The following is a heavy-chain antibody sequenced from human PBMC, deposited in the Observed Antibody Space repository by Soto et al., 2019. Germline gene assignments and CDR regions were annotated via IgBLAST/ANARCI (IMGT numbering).Heavy chain of an antibody. CDR3: ARKRQLVYFDY. CDR2: ISSGNGNT. V-gene: IGHV1-3*01. Sequence: QVQLVQSGAEVKEPGASVKVSCKASGYTFTYYTIHWVRQAPGQGLEWMGSISSGNGNTKFSQKFQDRVTFTRDTSAGTAYMEPGSLRSEDTAVYYCARKRQLVYFDYLGQGTLVTVSS. D-gene: IGHD6-6*01. CDR1: GYTFTYYT. J-gene: IGHJ4*02.